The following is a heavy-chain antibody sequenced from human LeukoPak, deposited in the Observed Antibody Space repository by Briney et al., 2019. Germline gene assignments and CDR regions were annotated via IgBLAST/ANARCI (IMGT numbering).Heavy chain of an antibody. Sequence: PGGSLRLSCAASGFTFSSYGMNWVRQAPGKGLEWVSYISSSSTIYYADSVKGRFTISRDNAKNSLYLHMNSLRAEDTAVYYCARRLAVTMVRGVIINPTNWFDPWGQGTLVTVSS. D-gene: IGHD3-10*01. J-gene: IGHJ5*02. CDR1: GFTFSSYG. V-gene: IGHV3-48*01. CDR3: ARRLAVTMVRGVIINPTNWFDP. CDR2: ISSSSTI.